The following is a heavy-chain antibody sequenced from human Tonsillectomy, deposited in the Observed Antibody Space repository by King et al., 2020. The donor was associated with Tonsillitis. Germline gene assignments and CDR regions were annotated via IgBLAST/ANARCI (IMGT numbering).Heavy chain of an antibody. Sequence: VQLVQSGGGLVQPGGSLRLSCAASGFTFNNYAMSWVRQAPGKGLEWVSAISGADGSTYYADSVRGRFTISRDDSKNTVYLQMNNLRAEDTAIYYCTKDFPTYGDYGYWGQGTLLTVSS. CDR2: ISGADGST. V-gene: IGHV3-23*04. CDR1: GFTFNNYA. CDR3: TKDFPTYGDYGY. D-gene: IGHD4-17*01. J-gene: IGHJ4*02.